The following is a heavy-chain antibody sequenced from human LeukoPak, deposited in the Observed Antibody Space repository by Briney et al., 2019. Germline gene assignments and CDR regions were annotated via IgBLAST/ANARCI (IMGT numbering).Heavy chain of an antibody. CDR3: ARDLGQYYDTSDNWFDP. V-gene: IGHV3-23*01. D-gene: IGHD3-22*01. CDR1: GFSFSSYA. J-gene: IGHJ5*02. CDR2: ISGSGGST. Sequence: GGSLRLSCAASGFSFSSYAMSWVRQAPGKGLEWVSAISGSGGSTYYADSVKGRFTISRDNSKNTLYLQMNSLRAEDTAVYYCARDLGQYYDTSDNWFDPWGQGTLVTVSS.